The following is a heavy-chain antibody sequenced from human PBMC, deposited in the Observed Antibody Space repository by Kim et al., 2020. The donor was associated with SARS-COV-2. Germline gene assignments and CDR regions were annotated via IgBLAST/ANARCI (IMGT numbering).Heavy chain of an antibody. CDR3: ARAHCSGGSCYSDWYFDL. J-gene: IGHJ2*01. CDR2: IKQDGSEK. CDR1: GFTFSSYW. Sequence: GGSLRLSCAASGFTFSSYWMSWVRQAPGKGLEWVANIKQDGSEKYYVDSVKGRFTISRDNAKNSLYLQMNSLRAEDTAVYYCARAHCSGGSCYSDWYFDLWGRGTLVTFSS. V-gene: IGHV3-7*03. D-gene: IGHD2-15*01.